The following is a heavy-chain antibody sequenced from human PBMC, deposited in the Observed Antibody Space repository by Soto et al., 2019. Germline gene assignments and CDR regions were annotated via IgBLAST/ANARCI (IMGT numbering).Heavy chain of an antibody. D-gene: IGHD2-8*02. CDR2: ISSSSSYI. J-gene: IGHJ6*02. CDR1: GFTFSSYS. Sequence: PVASLRLSCAASGFTFSSYSMNWVRQAPGKGLEWVSSISSSSSYIYYADSVKGRFTISRDNAKNSLYLQMNSLRAEDTAVYYCARDLVGLYYGMDVWGQGTTVTVSS. V-gene: IGHV3-21*01. CDR3: ARDLVGLYYGMDV.